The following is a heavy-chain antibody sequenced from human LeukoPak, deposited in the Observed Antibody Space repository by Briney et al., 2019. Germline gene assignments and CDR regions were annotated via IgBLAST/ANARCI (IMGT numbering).Heavy chain of an antibody. Sequence: GGSLRLSCAASGFTFSSYSMNWVRQAPGKGLEWVSSISSSSSYIYYADSVKGRFTISRDNAKNSLYLQMNSLRAEDTAVYYCAKDPHCSGGSCYFWFDYWGQGTLVTVSS. J-gene: IGHJ4*02. V-gene: IGHV3-21*01. CDR2: ISSSSSYI. CDR3: AKDPHCSGGSCYFWFDY. D-gene: IGHD2-15*01. CDR1: GFTFSSYS.